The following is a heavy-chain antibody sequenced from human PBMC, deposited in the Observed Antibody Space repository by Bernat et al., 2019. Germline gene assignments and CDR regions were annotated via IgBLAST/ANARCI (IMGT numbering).Heavy chain of an antibody. CDR1: GFTFSDYN. Sequence: EVQLVESGGGLVKPGGSLRLSCAASGFTFSDYNMNWVRQAPGQGLEWVSSISSSSSYKYYADSVKGRFTISRDNAKNSLYLQMNSLRAEDTAVYHCAREVAKDIVVVVGVTGIDYWGQGTLVTVSS. CDR2: ISSSSSYK. D-gene: IGHD2-15*01. J-gene: IGHJ4*02. CDR3: AREVAKDIVVVVGVTGIDY. V-gene: IGHV3-21*01.